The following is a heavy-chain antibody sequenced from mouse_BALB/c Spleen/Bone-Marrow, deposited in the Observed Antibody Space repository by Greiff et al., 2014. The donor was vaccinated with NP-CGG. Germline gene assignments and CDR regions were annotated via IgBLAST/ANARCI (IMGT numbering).Heavy chain of an antibody. CDR1: GYTFTRYW. CDR2: LNPSNGHT. D-gene: IGHD2-4*01. Sequence: LQLQQSGAELLKPGTSVKLSCEASGYTFTRYWMHWVKQRPGQGLEWIGELNPSNGHTNYNGKFKNKATVTVDKSSSTAYMQLSSLTSEDSAVYYCARMITTRGFDYWGQGTTLTVSS. V-gene: IGHV1S81*02. CDR3: ARMITTRGFDY. J-gene: IGHJ2*01.